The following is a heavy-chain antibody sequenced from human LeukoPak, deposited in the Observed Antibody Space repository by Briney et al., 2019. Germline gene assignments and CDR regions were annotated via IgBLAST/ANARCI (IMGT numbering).Heavy chain of an antibody. Sequence: GGTLRLSCAASRFTFSSYGMSWVRQAPGKGLEWISYISGRGEAIFYADSVQGRFTISRDNAKNSIYLQMNGLTAEDTAVYYCARTYGSGSLDYWGQGTLVTVSS. CDR1: RFTFSSYG. V-gene: IGHV3-48*01. CDR2: ISGRGEAI. D-gene: IGHD2-15*01. J-gene: IGHJ4*02. CDR3: ARTYGSGSLDY.